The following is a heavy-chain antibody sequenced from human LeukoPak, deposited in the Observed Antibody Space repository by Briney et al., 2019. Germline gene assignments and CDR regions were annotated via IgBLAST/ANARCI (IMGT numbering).Heavy chain of an antibody. CDR1: GYTFTSYG. V-gene: IGHV1-2*06. CDR3: ARDRYYYDSSGQIDY. Sequence: AASVKVSCKASGYTFTSYGISWVRQAPGQGLEWMGRINPNSGGSNYAQKFQGRVTMTRDTSISTAYMELSRLRSDDTAVYYCARDRYYYDSSGQIDYWGQGTLVTVSS. J-gene: IGHJ4*02. D-gene: IGHD3-22*01. CDR2: INPNSGGS.